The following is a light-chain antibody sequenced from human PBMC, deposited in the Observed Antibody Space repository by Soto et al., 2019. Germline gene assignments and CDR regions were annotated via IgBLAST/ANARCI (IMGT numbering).Light chain of an antibody. CDR3: SSYTSSSTYV. CDR1: SSDIDGYNY. CDR2: DVT. J-gene: IGLJ1*01. V-gene: IGLV2-14*01. Sequence: QSALTQPASVSGSPGQSITISCTEASSDIDGYNYVSWYQQHPVKAPKLIIYDVTNRPSGVSNRFSGSKSGNTASLTISGLQAEDEADCYCSSYTSSSTYVFGTGTKLTVL.